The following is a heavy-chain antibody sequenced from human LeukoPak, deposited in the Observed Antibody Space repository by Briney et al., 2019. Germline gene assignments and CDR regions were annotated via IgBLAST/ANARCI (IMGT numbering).Heavy chain of an antibody. Sequence: ASVKVSCKASGYTFTSYYMHWVRQAPGQGLEWMGWINTNTGNPTYAQGFTGRFVFSLDTSVSTAYLQISSLKAEDTAVYYCARQTMIVDNWFDPWGQGTLVTVSS. V-gene: IGHV7-4-1*02. D-gene: IGHD3-22*01. CDR3: ARQTMIVDNWFDP. CDR2: INTNTGNP. J-gene: IGHJ5*02. CDR1: GYTFTSYY.